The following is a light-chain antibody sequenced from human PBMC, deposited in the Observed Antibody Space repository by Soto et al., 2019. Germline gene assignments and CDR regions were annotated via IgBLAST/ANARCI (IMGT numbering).Light chain of an antibody. CDR1: QSVSGW. Sequence: DIQMTQSPSTLSASVGDTVTVTCRASQSVSGWLAWYQQKPGKAPKLLIYKASSLESGVPSRFSGSGSGTDLTLTISSLQPEDFATYYCQQANSFPITFGQGTRLEIK. CDR2: KAS. J-gene: IGKJ5*01. V-gene: IGKV1-5*03. CDR3: QQANSFPIT.